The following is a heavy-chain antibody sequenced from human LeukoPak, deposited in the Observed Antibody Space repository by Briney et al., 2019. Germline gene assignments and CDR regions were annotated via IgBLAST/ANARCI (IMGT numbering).Heavy chain of an antibody. D-gene: IGHD3-16*01. CDR1: GFTLSSYS. CDR2: ISSSSSYI. J-gene: IGHJ4*02. Sequence: PGGSLRLSCAASGFTLSSYSMNWVRQAPGKGLGWVSSISSSSSYIYYADSVKGGFTISRDNAKNSLYLQMNSLRAEDTAVYYCARTPFLGEPDYWGQGTLVTVSS. V-gene: IGHV3-21*01. CDR3: ARTPFLGEPDY.